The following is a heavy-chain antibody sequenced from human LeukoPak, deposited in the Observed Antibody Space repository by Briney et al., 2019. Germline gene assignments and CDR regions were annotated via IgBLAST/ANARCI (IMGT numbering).Heavy chain of an antibody. CDR2: IYPGDSDT. V-gene: IGHV5-51*01. CDR1: GYTFTSYW. D-gene: IGHD6-13*01. Sequence: ASVKVSCKASGYTFTSYWIGWVRQMPGKGLEWMGIIYPGDSDTRYSPSFQGQVTISADKSISTAYLQWSSLKASDTAMYYCARLSPLAAGTNFDYWGQGTLVTVSS. J-gene: IGHJ4*02. CDR3: ARLSPLAAGTNFDY.